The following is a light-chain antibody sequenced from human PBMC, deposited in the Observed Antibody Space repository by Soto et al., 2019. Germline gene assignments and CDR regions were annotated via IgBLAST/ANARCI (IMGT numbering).Light chain of an antibody. Sequence: QSALTQPASVSGSPGQSITISCTGSSSDVGGHRYVSWYQQHPGKGPQLIIYEVTNRPSGVSDRFSGSKSGNTATLTISGLQSEDEAHYYCSSYKTTHTYVFGTGTKVTVL. CDR3: SSYKTTHTYV. CDR2: EVT. V-gene: IGLV2-14*01. CDR1: SSDVGGHRY. J-gene: IGLJ1*01.